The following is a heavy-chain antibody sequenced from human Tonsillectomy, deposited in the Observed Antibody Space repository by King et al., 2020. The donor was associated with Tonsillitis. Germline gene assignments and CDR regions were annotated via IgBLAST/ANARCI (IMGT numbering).Heavy chain of an antibody. CDR2: ISSSGTKT. V-gene: IGHV3-21*01. CDR1: GFIFSYYN. Sequence: VQLVESGGGLVKPGGSLRLSCAASGFIFSYYNMNWVRQAPGKGLEWVSSISSSGTKTYYADSVKGLFTISRDNAKNSLYLQMNSLRAEDTAVYYCARKGGLDYDGYRGFDYWGQGTLVTVSP. J-gene: IGHJ4*02. D-gene: IGHD4-17*01. CDR3: ARKGGLDYDGYRGFDY.